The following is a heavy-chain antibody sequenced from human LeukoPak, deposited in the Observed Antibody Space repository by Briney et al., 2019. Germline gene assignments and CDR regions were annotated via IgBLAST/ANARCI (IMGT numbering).Heavy chain of an antibody. Sequence: GPTLVNPTQTLTVTCTFSGFSLNTSGVGVGWIRQPPGKALEWLALIYWDDDKHCNPSLKNRLTVTKDTSRNQVVLKMTNMDPLDTATYYCAHRRQYSNYCFDYWGRGTLVTVSS. CDR2: IYWDDDK. CDR3: AHRRQYSNYCFDY. V-gene: IGHV2-5*02. J-gene: IGHJ4*02. CDR1: GFSLNTSGVG. D-gene: IGHD4-11*01.